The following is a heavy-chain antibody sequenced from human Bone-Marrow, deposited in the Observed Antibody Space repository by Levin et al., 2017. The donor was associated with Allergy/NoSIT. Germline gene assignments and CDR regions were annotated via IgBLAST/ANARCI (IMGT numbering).Heavy chain of an antibody. CDR3: AASMTPIRDDVFDI. V-gene: IGHV1-24*01. D-gene: IGHD2/OR15-2a*01. Sequence: GASVKVSCRVSGSTLTEFSIHWVRQSPGKGLEWMGGFDPEVVETAYAQKFQGRVTLAEDTSTDTAFVELSSLTSEDTAVYYCAASMTPIRDDVFDIWGQGTMVTVSS. J-gene: IGHJ3*02. CDR1: GSTLTEFS. CDR2: FDPEVVET.